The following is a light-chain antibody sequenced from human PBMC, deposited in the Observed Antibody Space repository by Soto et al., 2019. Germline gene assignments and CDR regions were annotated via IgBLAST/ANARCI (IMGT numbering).Light chain of an antibody. CDR1: SSDVGGYNY. Sequence: QSVLTQPDSVSGSPGQPITISCTGTSSDVGGYNYVSWYQQHPGKAHKLMIYEVSNWPSGVSNRFSGSKSGNTASLTISGLQAEDVADYYLSAYTSRRTQVFGTGRKVT. V-gene: IGLV2-14*01. CDR3: SAYTSRRTQV. J-gene: IGLJ1*01. CDR2: EVS.